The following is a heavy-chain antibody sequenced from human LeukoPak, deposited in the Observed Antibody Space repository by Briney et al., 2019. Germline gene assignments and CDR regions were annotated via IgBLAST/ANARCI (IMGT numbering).Heavy chain of an antibody. D-gene: IGHD3-10*01. J-gene: IGHJ4*02. CDR3: ASSYYGSGSYSYFDY. V-gene: IGHV3-7*03. CDR1: GFTFSTYW. CDR2: IKQDGSEK. Sequence: GGSLRLSCAASGFTFSTYWMSWVRQAPGKGLEWVANIKQDGSEKYYVDSVKGRFTISRDNAKNSLYLQMSSLRAEDTAVYYCASSYYGSGSYSYFDYWGQGTLVTVSS.